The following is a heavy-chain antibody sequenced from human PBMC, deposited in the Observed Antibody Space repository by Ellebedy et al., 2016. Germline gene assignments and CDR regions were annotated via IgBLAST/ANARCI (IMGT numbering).Heavy chain of an antibody. J-gene: IGHJ4*02. CDR1: GYTFTSYG. Sequence: ASVKVSXKASGYTFTSYGISWVRQAPGQGLEWMGWISAYNGNTNYAQKFQGRVTMTRDTSTSTVYMELSSLRSEDTAVYYCARDLGPYYDSSGYYYVGDYWGQGTLVTVSS. D-gene: IGHD3-22*01. CDR2: ISAYNGNT. V-gene: IGHV1-18*01. CDR3: ARDLGPYYDSSGYYYVGDY.